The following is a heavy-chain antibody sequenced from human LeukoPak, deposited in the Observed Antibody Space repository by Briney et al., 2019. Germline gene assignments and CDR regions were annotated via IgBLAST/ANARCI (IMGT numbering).Heavy chain of an antibody. CDR3: AKEQSSLGFFDY. D-gene: IGHD6-13*01. V-gene: IGHV3-23*01. J-gene: IGHJ4*02. CDR2: ISGRGDRT. CDR1: GFTFSSYA. Sequence: GGSLILSCAASGFTFSSYAMSWVRQAPGKGLEWVSAISGRGDRTYYADSVKGRFTISRDNSKNTLYLQMNSLRAEDTAVYYCAKEQSSLGFFDYWGQGTLVTVSS.